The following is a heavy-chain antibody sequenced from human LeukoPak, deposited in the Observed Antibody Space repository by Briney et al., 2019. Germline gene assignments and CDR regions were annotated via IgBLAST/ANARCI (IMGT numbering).Heavy chain of an antibody. D-gene: IGHD5-18*01. V-gene: IGHV3-33*01. CDR1: GFTFSSYG. Sequence: PGGSLRLSCAASGFTFSSYGMHWVRQAPGKGLEWVAVIWYDGSNKYYADSVKGRFTIYRDNSKNTLYLQMNSLRAEDTAVYYCARESHSRPFDYWGQGTLVTVSS. CDR3: ARESHSRPFDY. CDR2: IWYDGSNK. J-gene: IGHJ4*02.